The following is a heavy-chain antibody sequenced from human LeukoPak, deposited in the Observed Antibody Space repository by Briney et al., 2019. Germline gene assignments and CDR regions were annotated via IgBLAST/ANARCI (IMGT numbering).Heavy chain of an antibody. V-gene: IGHV1-69*04. CDR1: GGAFSSYA. D-gene: IGHD6-13*01. CDR2: IIPILGIA. J-gene: IGHJ4*02. Sequence: LVKVSCKASGGAFSSYAISWVRQAPGQGFEWMGRIIPILGIANYAQKFQGRVTITADKSTSTAYMELSSLRSEDTAVYYCAFSPGIAAAGPPWYWGQGTLVTVSS. CDR3: AFSPGIAAAGPPWY.